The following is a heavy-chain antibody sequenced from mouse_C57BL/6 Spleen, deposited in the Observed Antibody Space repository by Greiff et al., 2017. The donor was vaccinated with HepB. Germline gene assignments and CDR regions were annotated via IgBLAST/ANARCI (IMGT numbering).Heavy chain of an antibody. J-gene: IGHJ4*01. CDR3: ARELTGTLYAMDY. V-gene: IGHV1-81*01. Sequence: VKLMESGAELARPGASVKLSCKASGYTFTSYGISWVKQRTGQGLEWIGEIYPRSGNTYYNEKFKGKATLTADKSSSTAYMELRSLTSEDSAVYFCARELTGTLYAMDYWGQGTSVTVSS. CDR1: GYTFTSYG. CDR2: IYPRSGNT. D-gene: IGHD4-1*01.